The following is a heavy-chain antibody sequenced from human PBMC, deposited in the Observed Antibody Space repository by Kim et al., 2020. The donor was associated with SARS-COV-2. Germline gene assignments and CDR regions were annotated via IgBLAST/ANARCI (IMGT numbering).Heavy chain of an antibody. J-gene: IGHJ4*02. V-gene: IGHV3-21*06. CDR1: GFSFSTHS. Sequence: GGSLRLSCAASGFSFSTHSMNWVRQAPGKGLEWVSSISSSSIYIYYADSVKGRFTMSRDDAKNSLFLQMTSLRAEDTAVYYCARDRNFYASGEGVDYWGQGTLVTVSS. D-gene: IGHD3-10*01. CDR2: ISSSSIYI. CDR3: ARDRNFYASGEGVDY.